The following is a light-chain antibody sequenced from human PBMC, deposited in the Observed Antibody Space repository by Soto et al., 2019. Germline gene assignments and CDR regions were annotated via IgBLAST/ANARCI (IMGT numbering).Light chain of an antibody. CDR2: DNI. J-gene: IGLJ3*02. Sequence: QSALTQPPSVSGAPGQSVTISCAGSYSDIGAGHGVHWYQQLPGTAPRLLIYDNINRPSGVPGRFSGSKSGASASLAITGLQADDEADYYCQSFDHSLRGGVFGGGTKLTVL. CDR1: YSDIGAGHG. CDR3: QSFDHSLRGGV. V-gene: IGLV1-40*01.